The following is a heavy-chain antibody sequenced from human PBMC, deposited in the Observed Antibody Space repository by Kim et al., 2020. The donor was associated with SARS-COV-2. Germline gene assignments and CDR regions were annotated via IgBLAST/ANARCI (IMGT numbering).Heavy chain of an antibody. J-gene: IGHJ6*02. Sequence: SETLSLTCAVYGGSFSGYYWSWIRQPPGKGLEWIGEINHSGSTNYNPSLKSRVTISVDTSKNQFSLKLSSVTAADTAVYYCARGLSRYCSGGSCRGGLYYYYGMDVWGQGTTVTVSS. D-gene: IGHD2-15*01. CDR3: ARGLSRYCSGGSCRGGLYYYYGMDV. CDR1: GGSFSGYY. V-gene: IGHV4-34*01. CDR2: INHSGST.